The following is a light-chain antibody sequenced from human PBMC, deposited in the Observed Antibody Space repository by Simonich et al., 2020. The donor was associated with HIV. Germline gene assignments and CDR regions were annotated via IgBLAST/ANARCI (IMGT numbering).Light chain of an antibody. V-gene: IGLV4-69*01. CDR2: VNSDGGH. CDR1: RGHSSYA. J-gene: IGLJ3*02. Sequence: QLLLTQSPSASASLGASVKLTCTRSRGHSSYAIAWHQQQPGKGPRYLMKVNSDGGHSKGDGIPDRFSGSSSGAERYLTISSLQSEDETDYYCQTWGTGILVFGGGTKLTVL. CDR3: QTWGTGILV.